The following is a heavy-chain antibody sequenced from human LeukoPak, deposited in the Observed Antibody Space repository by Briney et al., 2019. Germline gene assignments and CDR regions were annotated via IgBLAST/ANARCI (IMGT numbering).Heavy chain of an antibody. CDR1: GFTFTNYG. J-gene: IGHJ4*02. D-gene: IGHD3-10*01. V-gene: IGHV3-23*01. Sequence: PGGSLRLSCGASGFTFTNYGMSWVRQAPGKGLEWLSGISMTGGSTYYPDSVKGRFTISRDNSKNTLYLQMNSLRAEDSAVYYCARDPRIQGYPYGTVLDYWGQGTLVTVSA. CDR2: ISMTGGST. CDR3: ARDPRIQGYPYGTVLDY.